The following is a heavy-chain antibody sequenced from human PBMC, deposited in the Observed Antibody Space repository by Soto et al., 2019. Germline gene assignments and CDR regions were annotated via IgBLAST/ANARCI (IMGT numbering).Heavy chain of an antibody. CDR3: ASLPLMFFGALPRYYGMDV. Sequence: SETLSLTCTVSGGSISSSSYYWGWIRQPPGKGLEWIGSIYYSGSTYYNPSLKSRVTISVDTSKNQISLKLSTVTAAETAVYYCASLPLMFFGALPRYYGMDVWGQGTTVTVSS. V-gene: IGHV4-39*01. CDR2: IYYSGST. D-gene: IGHD3-3*01. J-gene: IGHJ6*02. CDR1: GGSISSSSYY.